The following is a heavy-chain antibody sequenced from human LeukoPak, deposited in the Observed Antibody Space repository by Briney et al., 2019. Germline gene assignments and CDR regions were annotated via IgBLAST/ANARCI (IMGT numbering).Heavy chain of an antibody. D-gene: IGHD4-11*01. Sequence: RGSLRLSSAASGFTSSDSGMNWGRQAPGKGLECVSGISANSGTPSYADSVKGRFAVSRDNSKNTLFLQMSILRAEDTAVYYCAKDQGFYSNYGVYYWGQGTLVTVSS. CDR1: GFTSSDSG. V-gene: IGHV3-23*01. CDR3: AKDQGFYSNYGVYY. J-gene: IGHJ4*02. CDR2: ISANSGTP.